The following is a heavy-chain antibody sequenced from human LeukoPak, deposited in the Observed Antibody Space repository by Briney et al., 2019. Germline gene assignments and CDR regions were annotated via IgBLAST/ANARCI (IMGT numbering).Heavy chain of an antibody. J-gene: IGHJ4*02. CDR2: IYSGGST. CDR3: ARDVGDGEYFFDF. D-gene: IGHD3-16*01. Sequence: GGSLRLSWAASGFSVSSNYMSWVRQAPGKGLEWVSVIYSGGSTYYADSVKGRFTISRDNSKNTLYLQMNSLRAEDTAVYFCARDVGDGEYFFDFWGQGTLVSVSS. CDR1: GFSVSSNY. V-gene: IGHV3-53*01.